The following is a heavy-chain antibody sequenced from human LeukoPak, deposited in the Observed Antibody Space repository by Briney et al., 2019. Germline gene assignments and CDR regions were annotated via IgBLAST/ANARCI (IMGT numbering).Heavy chain of an antibody. CDR3: ARERGYSYGYGFDY. CDR1: GFTVSSNY. Sequence: GGSLRLSCAPSGFTVSSNYMSWVRQAPGKGLEWVSVIYSGGSTYYADSVKGRFTISRDNSKNTLYLQMNSLRAEDTAVYYCARERGYSYGYGFDYWGQGTLVTVSS. J-gene: IGHJ4*02. CDR2: IYSGGST. D-gene: IGHD5-18*01. V-gene: IGHV3-66*02.